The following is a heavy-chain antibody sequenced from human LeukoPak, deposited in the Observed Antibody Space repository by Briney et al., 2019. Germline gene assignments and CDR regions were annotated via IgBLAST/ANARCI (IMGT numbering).Heavy chain of an antibody. V-gene: IGHV3-30*01. Sequence: PGRSLRLSCAASGFTFSSYAMHWVRQAPGKGLEWVAVISYDGSSKYYADSVKGRFTISRDNSKNTPYLQMNSLRAEDTAVYYCARDYVVVPAAILIPGAMDVWGKGTTVTVSS. D-gene: IGHD2-2*01. CDR1: GFTFSSYA. CDR3: ARDYVVVPAAILIPGAMDV. CDR2: ISYDGSSK. J-gene: IGHJ6*03.